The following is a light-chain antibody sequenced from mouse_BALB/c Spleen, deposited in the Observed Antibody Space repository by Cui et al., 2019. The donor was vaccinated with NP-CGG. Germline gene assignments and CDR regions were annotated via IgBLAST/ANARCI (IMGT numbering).Light chain of an antibody. CDR2: GTN. CDR1: IGTVTTSNY. J-gene: IGLJ1*01. V-gene: IGLV1*01. Sequence: QAVVTQESALTTSPGETVTLTCRSSIGTVTTSNYANWVQEKPDHLVTGLIGGTNNRAPGVPARFSGALIGDKAALTITGAQTEEEAIYFCALWYSNHWVFGGGTKLTVL. CDR3: ALWYSNHWV.